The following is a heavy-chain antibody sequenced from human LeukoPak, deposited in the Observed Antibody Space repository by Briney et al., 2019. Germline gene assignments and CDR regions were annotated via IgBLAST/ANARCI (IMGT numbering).Heavy chain of an antibody. D-gene: IGHD4-17*01. Sequence: GGSLRLSCTASGFTFSSYSMSWVRQGPGTGLEWVSAISGSGDTTFYADSVKGRFTISRDNSKKTLYLQVNSLRAEDAAVYFCAKELTTERTPGVDSWGQGTLVTVSS. J-gene: IGHJ4*02. V-gene: IGHV3-23*01. CDR3: AKELTTERTPGVDS. CDR1: GFTFSSYS. CDR2: ISGSGDTT.